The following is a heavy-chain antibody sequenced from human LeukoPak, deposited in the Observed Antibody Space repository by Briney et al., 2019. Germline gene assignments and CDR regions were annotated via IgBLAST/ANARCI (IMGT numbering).Heavy chain of an antibody. V-gene: IGHV4-61*09. Sequence: PSQTLSLTCTVSGGSISSGSYYWSWIRQPPGKGLEWIGHIYYSGSTNYNPSLKSRVTISVDTSKNQFSLKLSSVTAADTAVYYCARHVLDSNWVTRFDYWGQGTLVTVSS. CDR1: GGSISSGSYY. J-gene: IGHJ4*02. CDR3: ARHVLDSNWVTRFDY. CDR2: IYYSGST. D-gene: IGHD7-27*01.